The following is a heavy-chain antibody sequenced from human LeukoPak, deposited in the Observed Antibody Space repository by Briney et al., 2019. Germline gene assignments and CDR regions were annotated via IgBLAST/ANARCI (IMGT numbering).Heavy chain of an antibody. J-gene: IGHJ4*02. CDR1: GGTFSSYA. D-gene: IGHD3-22*01. V-gene: IGHV1-69*05. CDR2: IIPIFGTA. Sequence: SVKVSCKASGGTFSSYAISWVRQAPGQGLEWMGGIIPIFGTANYAQKFQGRVTITTDESTSTAYMELSSLRSEDTAVYYCARPNTHYDSSGYLSYWGQGTLVTVSS. CDR3: ARPNTHYDSSGYLSY.